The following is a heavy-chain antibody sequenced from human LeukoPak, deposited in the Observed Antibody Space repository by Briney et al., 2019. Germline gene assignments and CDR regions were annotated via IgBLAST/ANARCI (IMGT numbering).Heavy chain of an antibody. CDR2: ISSSSSTI. CDR3: ARVGRFGELFY. V-gene: IGHV3-48*01. D-gene: IGHD3-10*01. Sequence: GGSLRLSCAASGFTFSSYSMNWVRQAPGKGLEWVSYISSSSSTIYYADSVKGRFTISRDNAKNSLYLQMNSLRAEDTAVYYCARVGRFGELFYWGQGTLVTVSS. J-gene: IGHJ4*02. CDR1: GFTFSSYS.